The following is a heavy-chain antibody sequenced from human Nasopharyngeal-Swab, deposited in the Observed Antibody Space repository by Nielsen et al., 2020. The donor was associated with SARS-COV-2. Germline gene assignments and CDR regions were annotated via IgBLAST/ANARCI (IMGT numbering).Heavy chain of an antibody. Sequence: WIRQPPGKGLEWVSAISGSGGSTYYADSVKGRFTISRDNSKNTLYLQMNSLRAEDTAVYYCARDPKGRKRDYWGQGTRVTVSS. CDR2: ISGSGGST. V-gene: IGHV3-23*01. CDR3: ARDPKGRKRDY. J-gene: IGHJ4*02.